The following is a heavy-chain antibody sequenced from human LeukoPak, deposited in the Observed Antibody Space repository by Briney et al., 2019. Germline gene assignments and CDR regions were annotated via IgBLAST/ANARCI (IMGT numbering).Heavy chain of an antibody. CDR3: ARDPARYCSSTSCYPDNWFDP. D-gene: IGHD2-2*01. J-gene: IGHJ5*02. CDR1: GYTFTGYY. CDR2: INPNSGGT. V-gene: IGHV1-2*02. Sequence: ASVKVSCKASGYTFTGYYMHWVRQAPGQGLERMGWINPNSGGTNYAQKFQGRVTMTRDTSISTAYMELSRLRSDDTAVYYCARDPARYCSSTSCYPDNWFDPWGQGTLVTVSS.